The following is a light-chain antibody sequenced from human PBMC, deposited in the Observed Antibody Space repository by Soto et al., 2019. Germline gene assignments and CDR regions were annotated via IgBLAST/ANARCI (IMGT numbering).Light chain of an antibody. CDR3: QQYDDWLRLT. V-gene: IGKV3D-15*01. CDR2: GAS. Sequence: EIVMTQSPGTLSLSPGEVATLSCRASQSVSGSYLAWYQQKPGQAPRLLIFGASSRATGIPARFSGSGSGTEFNLTISSLQSEDFAVYFCQQYDDWLRLTFGGGTKVDIK. J-gene: IGKJ4*01. CDR1: QSVSGSY.